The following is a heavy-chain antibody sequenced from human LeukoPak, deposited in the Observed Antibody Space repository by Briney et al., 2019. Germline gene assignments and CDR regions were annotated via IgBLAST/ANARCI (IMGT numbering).Heavy chain of an antibody. CDR2: IYYSGST. D-gene: IGHD4-11*01. J-gene: IGHJ4*02. CDR1: GFTVSSNY. Sequence: GSLRLSCAASGFTVSSNYMSWIRQPPGKGLEWIASIYYSGSTYYNPSLKSRVTISVDTSKNQFSLKLSSVTAADTAVYYCAGHLPYSNYCYYWGQGTLVTVSS. V-gene: IGHV4-39*01. CDR3: AGHLPYSNYCYY.